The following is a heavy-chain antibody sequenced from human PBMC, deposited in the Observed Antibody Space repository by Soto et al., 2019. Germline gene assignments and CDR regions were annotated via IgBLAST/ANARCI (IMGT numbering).Heavy chain of an antibody. CDR3: AREIMITFGGVIVSGYFDY. CDR2: IYYSGST. CDR1: GGSISSGGYY. V-gene: IGHV4-31*03. J-gene: IGHJ4*02. D-gene: IGHD3-16*02. Sequence: QVQLQESGPGLVKPSQTLSLTCTVSGGSISSGGYYWSWIRQHPGKGLEWIGSIYYSGSTYYNPSLKSRVTISVDTSKNQFSLKLSSVTAADTAVYYCAREIMITFGGVIVSGYFDYWGQGTLVTVSS.